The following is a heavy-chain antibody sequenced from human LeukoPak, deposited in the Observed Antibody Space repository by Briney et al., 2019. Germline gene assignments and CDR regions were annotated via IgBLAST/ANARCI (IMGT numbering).Heavy chain of an antibody. V-gene: IGHV4-30-4*01. CDR2: IYYSGST. J-gene: IGHJ4*02. CDR3: ARARGLWFGEYAYYFDY. CDR1: GGSISSGDYY. D-gene: IGHD3-10*01. Sequence: TSQTLSLTCTVSGGSISSGDYYWSWIRQPPGKGLEWIGYIYYSGSTYYNPSLKSRVTISVDTSKNQFSLKLSSVTAADTAVYYCARARGLWFGEYAYYFDYWGQGTLVTVSS.